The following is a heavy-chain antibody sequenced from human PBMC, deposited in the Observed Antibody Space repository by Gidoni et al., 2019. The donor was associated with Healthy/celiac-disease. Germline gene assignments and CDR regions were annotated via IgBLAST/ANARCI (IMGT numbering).Heavy chain of an antibody. J-gene: IGHJ4*02. CDR3: ARDSLTTTVAEPFDY. D-gene: IGHD4-17*01. Sequence: QVQLQESGPGLVKPSGTRSLTCTVSGYSLSSGYYWGWIRQPPGKGLEWIGSIYHSGSTHYNPSLKSRVTISVDTSKNQFSLKLSCVTAADTAVYYCARDSLTTTVAEPFDYWGQGTMVTVSS. V-gene: IGHV4-38-2*02. CDR2: IYHSGST. CDR1: GYSLSSGYY.